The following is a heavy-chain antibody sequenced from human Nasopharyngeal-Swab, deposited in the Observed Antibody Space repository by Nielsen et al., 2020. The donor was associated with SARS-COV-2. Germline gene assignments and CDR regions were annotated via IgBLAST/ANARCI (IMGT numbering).Heavy chain of an antibody. J-gene: IGHJ2*01. V-gene: IGHV4-34*01. Sequence: ESLKISCTVSGASISNADHYWSWIRQPPGKGLEWIGEINHSGSTNYNPSLKSRVTISVDTSKNQFSLKLSSVTAADTAVYYCARTYYYDSSGYFLGWFDLWGRGTLVTVSS. CDR3: ARTYYYDSSGYFLGWFDL. CDR2: INHSGST. D-gene: IGHD3-22*01. CDR1: GASISNADHY.